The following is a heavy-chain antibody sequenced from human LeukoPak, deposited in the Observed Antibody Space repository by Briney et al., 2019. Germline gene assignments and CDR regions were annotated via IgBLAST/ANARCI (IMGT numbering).Heavy chain of an antibody. D-gene: IGHD2-2*01. CDR1: GGTFRSYA. CDR2: IIPIFGTA. CDR3: ASLGYCSSTSCYEHY. J-gene: IGHJ4*02. Sequence: SVKVSCKASGGTFRSYAISWVRQAPGQGLEWMGGIIPIFGTANYAQKFQGRVTITADESTSTAYMELSSLRSEDTAVYYCASLGYCSSTSCYEHYWGQGTLVTVSS. V-gene: IGHV1-69*13.